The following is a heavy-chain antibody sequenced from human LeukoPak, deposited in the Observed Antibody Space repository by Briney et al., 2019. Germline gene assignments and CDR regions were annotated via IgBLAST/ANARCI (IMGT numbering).Heavy chain of an antibody. CDR2: IYYSGST. V-gene: IGHV4-39*02. D-gene: IGHD4-17*01. CDR3: AREGSTTVTTDY. CDR1: GGSISSSSYY. J-gene: IGHJ4*02. Sequence: PSETLSLTCTVSGGSISSSSYYWGWIRQPPGKGLEWIGTIYYSGSTYYNPSLKSRVTISVDTSKNQFSLKLSSVTAADTAVYYCAREGSTTVTTDYWGQGTLVTVSS.